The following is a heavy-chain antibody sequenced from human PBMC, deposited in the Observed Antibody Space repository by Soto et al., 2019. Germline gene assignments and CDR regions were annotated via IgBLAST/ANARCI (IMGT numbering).Heavy chain of an antibody. J-gene: IGHJ4*02. Sequence: PGESLKISCKASGYSFTNYWIGWVRQMPGKGLEWMAIIYPGDSDARYRPSFQGQVTISVDKSINTAYLQWSSLKASDTAMYYCARSRITGTTWSFDSWGQGTPVTVSS. D-gene: IGHD1-20*01. V-gene: IGHV5-51*01. CDR3: ARSRITGTTWSFDS. CDR2: IYPGDSDA. CDR1: GYSFTNYW.